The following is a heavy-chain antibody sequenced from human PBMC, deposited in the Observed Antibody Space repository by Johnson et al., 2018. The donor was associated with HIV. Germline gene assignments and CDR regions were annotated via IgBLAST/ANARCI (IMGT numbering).Heavy chain of an antibody. CDR1: GFIIDEYD. CDR2: INWKGNNT. J-gene: IGHJ3*02. CDR3: AKSSMRDIDKDDAFDI. V-gene: IGHV3-20*04. Sequence: VQLVESGGGVVRPGGSLRLSCTASGFIIDEYDMSWVRQAPGKGLEWVSGINWKGNNTGYADFVKGRFTISRDSAKNSLYLQMNSLRGEDTALYYWAKSSMRDIDKDDAFDIWGQGTMVTVSS. D-gene: IGHD2-15*01.